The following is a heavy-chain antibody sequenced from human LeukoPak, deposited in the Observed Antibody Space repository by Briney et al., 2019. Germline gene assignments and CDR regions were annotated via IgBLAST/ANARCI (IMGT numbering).Heavy chain of an antibody. Sequence: GGSLRLSCAASGFTFSYYSMNWVRQAPGKGLEWVSYISSSGTTIYYADSVKGRFTISRDNAKNSLYLQMNSLRVEDTAVYYCARELDKHYDFWSGYLALDYWGQGTLVTVSS. J-gene: IGHJ4*02. CDR1: GFTFSYYS. CDR2: ISSSGTTI. V-gene: IGHV3-48*01. D-gene: IGHD3-3*01. CDR3: ARELDKHYDFWSGYLALDY.